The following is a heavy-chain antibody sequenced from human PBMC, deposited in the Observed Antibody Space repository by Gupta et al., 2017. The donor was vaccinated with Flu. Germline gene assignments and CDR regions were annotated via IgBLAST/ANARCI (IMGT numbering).Heavy chain of an antibody. J-gene: IGHJ6*02. CDR3: AKEEYSSSGYYYGMDV. Sequence: QVQLVESGGGVVQPGRSLRLYCAASGFTFSSYGMHWVRQAPGKGLEWVAVISYDGSNKYYADSVKGRFTISRDNSKNTLYLQMNSLRAEDTAVYYCAKEEYSSSGYYYGMDVWGQGTTVTVSS. CDR2: ISYDGSNK. D-gene: IGHD6-6*01. V-gene: IGHV3-30*18. CDR1: GFTFSSYG.